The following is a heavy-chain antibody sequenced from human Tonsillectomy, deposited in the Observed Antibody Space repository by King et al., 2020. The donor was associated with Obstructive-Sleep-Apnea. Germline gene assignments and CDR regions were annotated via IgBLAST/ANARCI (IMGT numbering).Heavy chain of an antibody. CDR3: ARPSTGTRGGMDV. D-gene: IGHD1-7*01. V-gene: IGHV5-51*01. CDR2: IYPADSET. Sequence: VQLVESGAEVKKPGESLKISCTGSGYSFTSYWIGWVRQMPGKGLEWMGIIYPADSETRYSPSFQGQVTISADKSISTAYLQWSSLKASDTAMYYCARPSTGTRGGMDVWGQGTTVTVSS. J-gene: IGHJ6*02. CDR1: GYSFTSYW.